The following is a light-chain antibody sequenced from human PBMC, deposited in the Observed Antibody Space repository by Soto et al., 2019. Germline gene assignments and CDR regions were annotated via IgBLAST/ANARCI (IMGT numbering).Light chain of an antibody. V-gene: IGLV1-40*01. Sequence: QSVLTQPPSVSGAPGQRVTISCTGSSSNIGAGYDVHWYQQLPGTAPKLLIYANTNRPSGVPDRFSGSKSGTSASLAITGLQAEDEADYYCQSYDSSLSAYVFGIGTKVTVL. J-gene: IGLJ1*01. CDR3: QSYDSSLSAYV. CDR1: SSNIGAGYD. CDR2: ANT.